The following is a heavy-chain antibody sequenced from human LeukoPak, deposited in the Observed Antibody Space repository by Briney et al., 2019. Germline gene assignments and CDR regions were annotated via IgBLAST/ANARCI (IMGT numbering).Heavy chain of an antibody. D-gene: IGHD2-8*01. CDR3: ARDTVGYCTNGVCFPAMDV. V-gene: IGHV3-48*03. Sequence: CLRPSPAASGVSSTSYEMNWVRQAPRKRLEWGSYIRSSGATTYSAGSVKGRFTISRDNAKDSLYLQMNSLRAEDTAVYYCARDTVGYCTNGVCFPAMDVWGKGTTVTVSS. CDR1: GVSSTSYE. CDR2: IRSSGATT. J-gene: IGHJ6*04.